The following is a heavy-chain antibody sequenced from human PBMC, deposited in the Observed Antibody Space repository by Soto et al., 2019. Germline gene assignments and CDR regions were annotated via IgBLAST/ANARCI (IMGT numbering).Heavy chain of an antibody. CDR1: GATFSSYA. Sequence: SVKVSSKASGATFSSYAISWVRQAPGQGLEWMGGIIPIFGTANYAQKFQGRVTITADESTSTAYMELSSLRSEDTAVYYCAREPIVDYGSGSYSDYWGQGTLVTVSS. V-gene: IGHV1-69*13. J-gene: IGHJ4*02. D-gene: IGHD3-10*01. CDR2: IIPIFGTA. CDR3: AREPIVDYGSGSYSDY.